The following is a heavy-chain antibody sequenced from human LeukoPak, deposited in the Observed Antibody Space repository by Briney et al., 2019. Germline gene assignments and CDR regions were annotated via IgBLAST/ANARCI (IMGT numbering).Heavy chain of an antibody. Sequence: GGSLRLSCAASGFTFSSYAMSWVRQAPGKGLEWVSAISGRGGSTYYADSVKGRFTISRDSSKNTLFLHMNTLRAEDTAIYYCAKDRTVGASYWYFDLWGRGTLVTVSS. CDR1: GFTFSSYA. CDR3: AKDRTVGASYWYFDL. J-gene: IGHJ2*01. CDR2: ISGRGGST. D-gene: IGHD1-26*01. V-gene: IGHV3-23*01.